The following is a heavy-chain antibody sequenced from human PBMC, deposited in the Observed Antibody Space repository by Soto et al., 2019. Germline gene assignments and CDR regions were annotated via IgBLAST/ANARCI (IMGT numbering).Heavy chain of an antibody. Sequence: EVQLLESGGDLVQPGGSLRLSCEASGFTFSTFAMSWVRQAPGKGLEWVSTLSGTGDTTYYADSVKGRFTISRDNSKNTRYLKLNALRVEATAVFSCAKPSNWGRLYPFDIWAKGQWSPSLQ. CDR1: GFTFSTFA. V-gene: IGHV3-23*01. D-gene: IGHD7-27*01. J-gene: IGHJ3*02. CDR3: AKPSNWGRLYPFDI. CDR2: LSGTGDTT.